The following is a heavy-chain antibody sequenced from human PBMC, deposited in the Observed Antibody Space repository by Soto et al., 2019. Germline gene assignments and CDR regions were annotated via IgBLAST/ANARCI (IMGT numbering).Heavy chain of an antibody. CDR3: TTSELLRAGLEWFDP. CDR2: IKSKTDGGTT. Sequence: EVQLVESGGGLVKPGGSLRLSCAASGFTFSNAWMNWVRQAPGKGLELVGRIKSKTDGGTTDYAEPVKGRFTISRDDSKNTLYLQMNSLKTEDTAVYYCTTSELLRAGLEWFDPWGQGTLVTVSS. D-gene: IGHD1-26*01. V-gene: IGHV3-15*07. CDR1: GFTFSNAW. J-gene: IGHJ5*02.